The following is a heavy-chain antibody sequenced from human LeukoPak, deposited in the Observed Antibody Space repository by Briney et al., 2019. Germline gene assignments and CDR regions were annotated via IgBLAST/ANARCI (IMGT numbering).Heavy chain of an antibody. CDR3: ARAKNPYYYYYYMDF. V-gene: IGHV3-33*01. CDR1: GFTFSSYG. J-gene: IGHJ6*03. Sequence: GGSLRLSCAASGFTFSSYGFHWVRQAPGKGLEWVALIWFDGSKTDYADSVKGRFTISRDSSKNTVYLQMSSLRAEDTAVYYCARAKNPYYYYYYMDFWGRGTTVTVSS. CDR2: IWFDGSKT.